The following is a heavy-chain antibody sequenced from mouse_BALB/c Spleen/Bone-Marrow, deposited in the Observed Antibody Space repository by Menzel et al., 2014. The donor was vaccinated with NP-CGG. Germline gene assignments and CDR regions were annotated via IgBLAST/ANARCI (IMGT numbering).Heavy chain of an antibody. CDR3: ARRGGFYAMDY. V-gene: IGHV1S137*01. Sequence: VQLQQSGAELVWPGVSVQISCKGSGYTFTDYAMHWVKQSHAKSLEWIGVISTYYGDASYNQEFKGKATMTVDKSSSTAYMELARLTSEDSAIYYCARRGGFYAMDYWGQGTSGTGSS. J-gene: IGHJ4*01. CDR1: GYTFTDYA. CDR2: ISTYYGDA.